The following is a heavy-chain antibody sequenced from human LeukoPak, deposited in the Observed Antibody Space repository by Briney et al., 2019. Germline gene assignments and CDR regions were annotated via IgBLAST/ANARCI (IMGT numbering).Heavy chain of an antibody. D-gene: IGHD3-16*01. CDR2: IKHNGDEL. J-gene: IGHJ4*02. CDR3: ARELRTFDS. CDR1: GFTSSSDW. Sequence: PGGSLRLSCAPSGFTSSSDWMSWVRQAPGKGLEWVANIKHNGDELNYVDSVEDRFTISRDNAKNSLYLHMTSLRAEDTAVYYCARELRTFDSWGQGTLVTVSS. V-gene: IGHV3-7*01.